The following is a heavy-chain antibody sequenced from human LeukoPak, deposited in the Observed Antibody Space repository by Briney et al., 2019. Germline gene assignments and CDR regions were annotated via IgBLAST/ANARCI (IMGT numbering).Heavy chain of an antibody. CDR2: ISFDGSQK. V-gene: IGHV3-30*04. J-gene: IGHJ4*02. CDR3: ARSDRGDYNFDY. D-gene: IGHD4-17*01. CDR1: GFSVGGYA. Sequence: GGSLRLSCEVSGFSVGGYALHWVRQAPGKGLGWVAVISFDGSQKYYADSVKGRFTISRDTFKNTLFLQMDSLSGEDTGFYYCARSDRGDYNFDYWGQGTLVTVSS.